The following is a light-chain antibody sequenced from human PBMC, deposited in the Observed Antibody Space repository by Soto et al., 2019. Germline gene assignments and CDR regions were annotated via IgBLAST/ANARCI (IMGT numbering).Light chain of an antibody. CDR3: QQSYSTPPVT. CDR1: QSINTY. J-gene: IGKJ5*01. CDR2: AAS. V-gene: IGKV1-39*01. Sequence: DIQMTQSPSSLSASVGDTVTITCRASQSINTYLNWYQQKPGKAPNLLIYAASTLQSGVPPRFSGSGYGTDFTLTISSLQPEDFATYYCQQSYSTPPVTFGQGTRLDI.